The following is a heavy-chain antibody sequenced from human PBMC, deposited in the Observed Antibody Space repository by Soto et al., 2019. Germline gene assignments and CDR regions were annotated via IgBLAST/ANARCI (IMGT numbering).Heavy chain of an antibody. Sequence: QVQLQESGPGLAKPSQTLSLTCTVSGGSISSGGYYWSWIRQHPGKGLEWIGYIYYSGSTYYNPSLRSRVTISXXTXKXXFSRKLSSVTAADTAVYYCARESLVGQGGLRYFDYWGQGTLVTVSS. V-gene: IGHV4-31*03. D-gene: IGHD2-15*01. CDR3: ARESLVGQGGLRYFDY. J-gene: IGHJ4*02. CDR1: GGSISSGGYY. CDR2: IYYSGST.